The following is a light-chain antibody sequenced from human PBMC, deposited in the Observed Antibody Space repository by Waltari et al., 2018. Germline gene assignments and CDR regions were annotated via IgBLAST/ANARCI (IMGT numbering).Light chain of an antibody. J-gene: IGLJ3*02. V-gene: IGLV3-1*01. CDR3: QTWDSRMVV. CDR1: KLDNKY. CDR2: EDT. Sequence: SFELTQPPSLSVSPGQTASITCSGDKLDNKYVYWYQQKPGRSPVLVIHEDTQRPSGTPGRCSGSNSGNTAILTISGTRASDEADYYCQTWDSRMVVFGGGTKVTVL.